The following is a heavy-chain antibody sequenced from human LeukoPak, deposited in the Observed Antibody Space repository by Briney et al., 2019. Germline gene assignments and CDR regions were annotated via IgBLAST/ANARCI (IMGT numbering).Heavy chain of an antibody. V-gene: IGHV4-59*01. Sequence: SETLSLTCTVSGGSISSYYWSWIRQPPGKGLEWIGYIYYSGSTNYNPSLKSRVTISADTSKNQFSLKLSSVTAADTAVYYCAREAYGSGSRHSYYYYGMDVWGKGTTVTVSS. CDR1: GGSISSYY. CDR2: IYYSGST. J-gene: IGHJ6*04. D-gene: IGHD3-10*01. CDR3: AREAYGSGSRHSYYYYGMDV.